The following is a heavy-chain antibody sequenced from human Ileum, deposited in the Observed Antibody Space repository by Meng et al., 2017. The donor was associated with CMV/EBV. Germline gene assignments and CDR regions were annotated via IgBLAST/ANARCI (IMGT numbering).Heavy chain of an antibody. Sequence: GESLKISCAASGFTFSSSWMHWVCQAPEKGLEWVATIAPSGSGTYYADSVKGRFTISRDNSKNTLYLQMSSLRAEDTAMYFCVRFMAGWYYFEYWGQGTLVTVSS. CDR2: IAPSGSGT. J-gene: IGHJ4*02. CDR3: VRFMAGWYYFEY. CDR1: GFTFSSSW. V-gene: IGHV3-23*01. D-gene: IGHD6-19*01.